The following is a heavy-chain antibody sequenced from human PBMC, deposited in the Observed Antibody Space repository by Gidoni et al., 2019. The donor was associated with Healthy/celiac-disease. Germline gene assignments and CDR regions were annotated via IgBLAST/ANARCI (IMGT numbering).Heavy chain of an antibody. Sequence: QVTLRESGPALVKPTQTLTLTCTFSGFSLSTSGMCVSWIRQPPGKALEWLARIDWDDDKYYSTSLKTRLTISKDTSKNQVVLTMTNMDPVDTATYYCARTQPTYYYGSGSSRAFDYWGQGTLVTVSS. CDR3: ARTQPTYYYGSGSSRAFDY. V-gene: IGHV2-70*15. J-gene: IGHJ4*02. CDR1: GFSLSTSGMC. CDR2: IDWDDDK. D-gene: IGHD3-10*01.